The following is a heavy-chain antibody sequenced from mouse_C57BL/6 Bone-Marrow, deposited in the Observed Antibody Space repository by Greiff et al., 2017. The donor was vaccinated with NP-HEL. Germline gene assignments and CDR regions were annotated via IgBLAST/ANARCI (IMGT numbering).Heavy chain of an antibody. CDR1: GFTFSSYA. Sequence: EVKLMESGEGLVKPGGSLKLSCAASGFTFSSYAMSWVRQTPEKRLEWVAYISSGGDYIYYADTVKGRFTISRDNARNTLYLQMSSLKSEDTAMYYCTRDLTAYAMDYWGQGTSVTVSS. J-gene: IGHJ4*01. D-gene: IGHD1-2*01. CDR2: ISSGGDYI. V-gene: IGHV5-9-1*02. CDR3: TRDLTAYAMDY.